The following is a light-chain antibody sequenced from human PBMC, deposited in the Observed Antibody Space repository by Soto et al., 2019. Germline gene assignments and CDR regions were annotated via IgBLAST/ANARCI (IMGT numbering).Light chain of an antibody. J-gene: IGKJ1*01. V-gene: IGKV3-15*01. Sequence: EIVMTQSPATLSVSPGQGVTLSCRASQSVRSDLAWYRQKPGQAPRLLIYSASTRATGIPARFSGSGSGTDFTLTITSLQSEDFAVYYCQQYYMWPPVFGQGTKVDI. CDR3: QQYYMWPPV. CDR2: SAS. CDR1: QSVRSD.